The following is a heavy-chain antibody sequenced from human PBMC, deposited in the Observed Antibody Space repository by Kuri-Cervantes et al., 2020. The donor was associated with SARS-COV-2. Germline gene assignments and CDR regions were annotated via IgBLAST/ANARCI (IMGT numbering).Heavy chain of an antibody. J-gene: IGHJ6*02. CDR1: GGSISSSNW. Sequence: SETLSLTCAVSGGSISSSNWWSWVRQPPGKGLEWIGEIYHSGSTNYNPSLKSRVTISVDKSKNQFSLKLSSVTAADTAVYYCARVGVYSSSSEVGYYYYGMDVWGQGTTVTVSS. V-gene: IGHV4-4*02. D-gene: IGHD6-6*01. CDR2: IYHSGST. CDR3: ARVGVYSSSSEVGYYYYGMDV.